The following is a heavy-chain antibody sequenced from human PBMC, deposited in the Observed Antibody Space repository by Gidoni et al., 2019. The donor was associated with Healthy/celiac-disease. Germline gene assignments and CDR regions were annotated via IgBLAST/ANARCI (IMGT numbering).Heavy chain of an antibody. V-gene: IGHV3-30-3*01. CDR3: ARSGEISGSGSPKLPLGY. D-gene: IGHD3-16*02. Sequence: QVQLVESGGGVVTPGRSRRLSCAASGFPCHSSAMHWVRQAPGKGLEWVAVISDDGSNKYYADSVKGRFTISRDNSKNTLYLQMNSLRAEDTAVYYCARSGEISGSGSPKLPLGYWGQGTLVTVSS. J-gene: IGHJ4*02. CDR1: GFPCHSSA. CDR2: ISDDGSNK.